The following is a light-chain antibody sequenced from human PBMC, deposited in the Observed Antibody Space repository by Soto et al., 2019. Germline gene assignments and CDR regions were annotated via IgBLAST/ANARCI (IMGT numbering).Light chain of an antibody. CDR2: KVS. Sequence: DVVMTQSPLSLPVTLGQPASISCRSSQSLVHSDGNTYLNWFQQRPGQSPRRLIYKVSNRDSGVPDRFSGSGSGTDFTLKISRVEAEDVGVYYCMQALQTWGRTFGGGTKVDIK. V-gene: IGKV2-30*02. CDR1: QSLVHSDGNTY. J-gene: IGKJ4*01. CDR3: MQALQTWGRT.